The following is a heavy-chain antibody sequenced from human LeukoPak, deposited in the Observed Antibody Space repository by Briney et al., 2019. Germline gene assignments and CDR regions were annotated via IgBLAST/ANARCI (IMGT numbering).Heavy chain of an antibody. D-gene: IGHD3-3*01. Sequence: GGSLRLSCAASGFTFSSYAMHWVRQAPGKGLEWVGLISYDGSNEYYADSVKGRFTVSRDNSKNTLYLQMNSLRAEDTAVYYCASDMSYSGYYIDYWGQGTLVTVSS. V-gene: IGHV3-30-3*01. CDR2: ISYDGSNE. J-gene: IGHJ4*02. CDR3: ASDMSYSGYYIDY. CDR1: GFTFSSYA.